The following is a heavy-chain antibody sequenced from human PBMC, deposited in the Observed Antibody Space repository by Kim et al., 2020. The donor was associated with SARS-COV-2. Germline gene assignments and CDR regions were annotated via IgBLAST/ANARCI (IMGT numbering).Heavy chain of an antibody. CDR1: GYTFTSYY. D-gene: IGHD2-2*01. J-gene: IGHJ4*02. CDR3: ARGHPSTDPIPRRGYFDY. Sequence: ASVKVSCKASGYTFTSYYMHWVRQAPGQGLEWMGIINPSGGTTSYAQKFQGRVTMTRDTSTSTVYMEVSSLRSEDTAGYYCARGHPSTDPIPRRGYFDYWGQGALVTVSS. V-gene: IGHV1-46*01. CDR2: INPSGGTT.